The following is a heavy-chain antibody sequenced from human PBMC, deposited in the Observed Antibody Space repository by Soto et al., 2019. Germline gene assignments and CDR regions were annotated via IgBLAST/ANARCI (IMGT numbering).Heavy chain of an antibody. CDR3: ARESEDLTSNFDY. V-gene: IGHV3-21*01. CDR1: GFTFSRYS. J-gene: IGHJ4*02. Sequence: EVQLVESGGGLVRPGGSLRLSCAASGFTFSRYSMNWVRQAPGKGLEWASSISSTTNYIYYADSMKGRFTVSRDNAKNSVYLDMNSLSAEDTAVYYCARESEDLTSNFDYWGQGTLVTVSS. CDR2: ISSTTNYI.